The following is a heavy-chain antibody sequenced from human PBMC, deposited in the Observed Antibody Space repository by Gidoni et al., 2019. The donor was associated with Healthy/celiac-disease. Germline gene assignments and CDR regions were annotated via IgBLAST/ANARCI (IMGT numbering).Heavy chain of an antibody. Sequence: QVQLQESGPGLVKPSETLSLTCPVPGGPISSYYWSWIRQPPGKGLEWIGYIYYSGSTNYNPSLKSRVTISVDTSKNQFSLKLSSVTAADTAVYYCARASSGRWLQPRVFDYWGQGTLVTVSS. CDR1: GGPISSYY. CDR2: IYYSGST. V-gene: IGHV4-59*01. D-gene: IGHD5-18*01. J-gene: IGHJ4*02. CDR3: ARASSGRWLQPRVFDY.